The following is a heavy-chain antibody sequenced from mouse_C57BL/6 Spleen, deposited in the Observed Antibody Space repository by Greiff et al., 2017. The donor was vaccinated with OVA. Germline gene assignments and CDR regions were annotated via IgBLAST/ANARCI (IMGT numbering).Heavy chain of an antibody. Sequence: EVKLMESGGGLVKPGGSLKLSCAASGFTFSSYAMSWVRQTPEKRLEWVATISDGGSYTYYPDNVKGRFTISRDNAKNNLYLQMSHLKSEDTAMYYCARAGNYSNYYYAMDYWGQGTSVTVSS. CDR2: ISDGGSYT. CDR1: GFTFSSYA. CDR3: ARAGNYSNYYYAMDY. V-gene: IGHV5-4*03. D-gene: IGHD2-5*01. J-gene: IGHJ4*01.